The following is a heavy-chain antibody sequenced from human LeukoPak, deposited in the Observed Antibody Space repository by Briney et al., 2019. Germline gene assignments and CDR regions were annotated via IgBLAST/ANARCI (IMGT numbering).Heavy chain of an antibody. CDR3: ARVQGLDFRWYFDL. Sequence: GGSLRLSCAASGFTFSSYDMHWVRQATGKGLEWVSAIGTAGATYYPGSVKGRFTISRENAKNSLYLQMNSLRAGDTAVYYCARVQGLDFRWYFDLWGRGTLVTVSA. CDR2: IGTAGAT. V-gene: IGHV3-13*01. CDR1: GFTFSSYD. J-gene: IGHJ2*01.